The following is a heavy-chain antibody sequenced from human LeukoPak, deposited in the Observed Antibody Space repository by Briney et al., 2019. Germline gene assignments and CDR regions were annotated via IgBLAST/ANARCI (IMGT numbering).Heavy chain of an antibody. CDR3: ARAGDFWSGYAIDY. CDR2: ISAYNGNT. V-gene: IGHV1-18*01. CDR1: GYTFTSYG. D-gene: IGHD3-3*01. J-gene: IGHJ4*02. Sequence: ASVKVSCEASGYTFTSYGISWVRQAPGQGLEWMGWISAYNGNTNYAQKLQGRVTMTTDTSTSTAYMELRSPRSDDTAVYYCARAGDFWSGYAIDYWGQGTLVTVSS.